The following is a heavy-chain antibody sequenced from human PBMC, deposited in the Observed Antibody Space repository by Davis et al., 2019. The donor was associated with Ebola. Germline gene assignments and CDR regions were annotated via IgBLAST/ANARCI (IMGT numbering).Heavy chain of an antibody. J-gene: IGHJ2*01. CDR1: GGSITGSY. D-gene: IGHD1-1*01. CDR3: VRFSLDEAGTNHYFDL. CDR2: IYYSGST. Sequence: PGGSLRPSCTLSGGSITGSYWTCIRQVPGKGLEWIGYIYYSGSTNYNPSLKSRVTISVDTSNNQFSLKLSSVTAADTAVYYCVRFSLDEAGTNHYFDLWGRGTLVTVSS. V-gene: IGHV4-59*01.